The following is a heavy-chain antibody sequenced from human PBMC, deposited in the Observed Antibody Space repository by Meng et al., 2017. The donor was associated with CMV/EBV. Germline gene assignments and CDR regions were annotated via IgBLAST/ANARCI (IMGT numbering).Heavy chain of an antibody. CDR1: GGSISSSSYY. J-gene: IGHJ5*02. CDR3: ARDWRQLAPLNWFDP. Sequence: SETLSLTCTVSGGSISSSSYYWGWIRQPPGKGLEWIGSIYYSGSTYYNPSLKSRVTISVDTSKKQFSLKLSSVTAADTAVYYCARDWRQLAPLNWFDPWGQGTLVTVSS. CDR2: IYYSGST. D-gene: IGHD6-13*01. V-gene: IGHV4-39*07.